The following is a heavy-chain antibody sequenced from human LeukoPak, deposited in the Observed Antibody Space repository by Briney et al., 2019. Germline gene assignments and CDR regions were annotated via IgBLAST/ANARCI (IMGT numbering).Heavy chain of an antibody. J-gene: IGHJ6*03. CDR1: GYTFTSYG. V-gene: IGHV1-18*01. D-gene: IGHD4-23*01. CDR2: ISAYNGNT. Sequence: ASVKVSCKASGYTFTSYGISWVRQAPGQGLEWMGWISAYNGNTNYAQKLQGRVTMTTDTSTSTAYMELRSLRSDDTAVYYCARLPTVVTHYYYYYMDVWGKGTTVTVS. CDR3: ARLPTVVTHYYYYYMDV.